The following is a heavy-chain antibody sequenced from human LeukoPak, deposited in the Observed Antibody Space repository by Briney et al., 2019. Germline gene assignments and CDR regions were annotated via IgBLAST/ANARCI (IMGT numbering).Heavy chain of an antibody. CDR2: ISGSGSRT. J-gene: IGHJ4*02. V-gene: IGHV3-23*01. CDR3: AKGKVSGYDRGYFDY. D-gene: IGHD3-3*01. CDR1: GVSFSAYA. Sequence: PGGSLRLSCAASGVSFSAYAMNWVRQAPGKGLEWVSVISGSGSRTYYADSVKGRFTISRDNSKNTLYLQMNSLRAGDTAVYYCAKGKVSGYDRGYFDYWGQGTLVTVSS.